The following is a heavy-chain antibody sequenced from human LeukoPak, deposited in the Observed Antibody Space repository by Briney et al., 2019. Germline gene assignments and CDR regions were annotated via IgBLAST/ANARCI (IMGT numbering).Heavy chain of an antibody. J-gene: IGHJ4*02. CDR1: GFTFSSYS. Sequence: GGSLRLSCAASGFTFSSYSMNWVRQAPGKRLEWVSSISSTSSYIYYADSVKGRFTISRDNAKNSLYLQMDSLRAEDTAVYYCARDPHYYGSGTPGYFDYWGQGTLVTV. CDR3: ARDPHYYGSGTPGYFDY. CDR2: ISSTSSYI. V-gene: IGHV3-21*06. D-gene: IGHD3-10*01.